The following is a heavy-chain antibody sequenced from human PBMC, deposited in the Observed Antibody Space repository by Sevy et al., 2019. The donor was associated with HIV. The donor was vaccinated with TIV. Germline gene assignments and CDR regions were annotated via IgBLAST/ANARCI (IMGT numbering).Heavy chain of an antibody. V-gene: IGHV3-7*01. CDR3: VREGLGGYSYSLDY. Sequence: GGSLRLSCAASGFSFSSYWMSWVRQAPGKGLEWVATVKQDGSEEDYVDSVKGRFTISRDNAKNSLFLQMNSLSAEDTAVYYCVREGLGGYSYSLDYWGHGTLVTVSS. CDR2: VKQDGSEE. CDR1: GFSFSSYW. D-gene: IGHD5-18*01. J-gene: IGHJ4*01.